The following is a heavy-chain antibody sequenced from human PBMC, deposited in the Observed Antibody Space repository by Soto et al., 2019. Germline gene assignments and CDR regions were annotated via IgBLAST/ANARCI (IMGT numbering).Heavy chain of an antibody. J-gene: IGHJ5*02. D-gene: IGHD4-17*01. CDR2: IWYDGSNK. V-gene: IGHV3-33*01. CDR3: ARERGGDHDYSWFDP. CDR1: GFTFSSYG. Sequence: GGSLRLSCAASGFTFSSYGMHWVRQAPGKGLEWVAVIWYDGSNKYYGDSVKGRFTISRDNNTVYLQMNSLRAEDTAVYYCARERGGDHDYSWFDPWGQGTLVTVSS.